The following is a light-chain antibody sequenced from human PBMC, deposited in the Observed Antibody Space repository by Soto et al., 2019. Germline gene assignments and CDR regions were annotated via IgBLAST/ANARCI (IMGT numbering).Light chain of an antibody. CDR3: QSYDSRLSGYVV. V-gene: IGLV1-40*01. Sequence: QSVLTQPPSVSRAPGQRVTISCTGSRSNIGAGYDVHWYQHLPGTAPKLLIYGNSNRPSGVPNRFSGSKSGTSASLAIKGLQAEDEADYYCQSYDSRLSGYVVFGGGTKLTVL. CDR2: GNS. CDR1: RSNIGAGYD. J-gene: IGLJ2*01.